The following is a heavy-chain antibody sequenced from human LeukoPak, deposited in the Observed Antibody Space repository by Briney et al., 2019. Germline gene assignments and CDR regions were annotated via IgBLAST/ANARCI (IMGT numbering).Heavy chain of an antibody. J-gene: IGHJ3*02. CDR3: ATEYLSGSKYYYDSSGYGDAFDI. Sequence: ASVKVSCKVSGYTLTELSMHWVRQAPGKGLEWMGGFDPEDGETIYAQKFQGRVTMTEDTSTDTAYMELSSLRSEDTAVYYCATEYLSGSKYYYDSSGYGDAFDIWGQGTMVTVSS. CDR1: GYTLTELS. CDR2: FDPEDGET. V-gene: IGHV1-24*01. D-gene: IGHD3-22*01.